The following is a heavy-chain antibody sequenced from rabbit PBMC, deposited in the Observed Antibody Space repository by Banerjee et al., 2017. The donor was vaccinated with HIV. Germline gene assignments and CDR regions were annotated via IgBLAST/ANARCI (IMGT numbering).Heavy chain of an antibody. Sequence: QSLEESGGGLVKPGGTLTLTCTASGFDFITYYMSCGRQAPGKGLEWIGIFYGGGGNTFCAAWVNGRFAISRSTSLNPVDLKMSSLTAADTVSYFWARFPGYAGYGYALWGKGTLATV. CDR3: ARFPGYAGYGYAL. CDR1: GFDFITYY. V-gene: IGHV1S43*01. J-gene: IGHJ4*01. D-gene: IGHD6-1*01. CDR2: FYGGGGNT.